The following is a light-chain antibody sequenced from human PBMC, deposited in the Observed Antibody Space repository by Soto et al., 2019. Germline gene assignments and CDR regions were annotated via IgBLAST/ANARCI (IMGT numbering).Light chain of an antibody. Sequence: DIQMTQSPSSLSASVGDRVTITCRASLRIRNDLGWYQHKPGKAPKRLIYAASSLQSGVPSRFSASGSGTEFTLTISTLQPEDFATYFCLQHDSYPWTFGQGTKVEFK. V-gene: IGKV1-17*01. J-gene: IGKJ1*01. CDR1: LRIRND. CDR3: LQHDSYPWT. CDR2: AAS.